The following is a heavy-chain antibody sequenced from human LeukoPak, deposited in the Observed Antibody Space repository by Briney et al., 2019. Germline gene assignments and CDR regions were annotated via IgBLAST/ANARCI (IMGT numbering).Heavy chain of an antibody. V-gene: IGHV1-69*05. Sequence: SVKVSCKASGGTFSSYSISWVRQAPGQGLEWMGGIIPIFGTANYAQKFQGRVTITTDESTSTAYMELSSLGSEDTAVYYCARVTRFLEWSSLYMDVWGKGTTVTVSS. CDR1: GGTFSSYS. CDR2: IIPIFGTA. D-gene: IGHD3-3*01. CDR3: ARVTRFLEWSSLYMDV. J-gene: IGHJ6*03.